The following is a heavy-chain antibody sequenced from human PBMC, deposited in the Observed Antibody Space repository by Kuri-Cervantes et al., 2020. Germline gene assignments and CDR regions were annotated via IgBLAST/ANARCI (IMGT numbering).Heavy chain of an antibody. CDR2: IYYSGST. V-gene: IGHV4-59*01. J-gene: IGHJ5*02. CDR3: ARGPNSSSWMGDWFDP. D-gene: IGHD6-13*01. CDR1: GGSISSYY. Sequence: SETLSLTCPVSGGSISSYYWSWIRQPPGKGLEWIGFIYYSGSTNYNPSLKSRVTISVDTSKNQFSLKLSSVTAAATAVYYCARGPNSSSWMGDWFDPWGQGTLVTVSS.